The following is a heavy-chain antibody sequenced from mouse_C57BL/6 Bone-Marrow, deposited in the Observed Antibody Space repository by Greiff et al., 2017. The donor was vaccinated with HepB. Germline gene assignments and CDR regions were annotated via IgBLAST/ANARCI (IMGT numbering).Heavy chain of an antibody. CDR2: IYPGDGDT. CDR3: ARSRQLRRDYYFDY. J-gene: IGHJ2*01. Sequence: QVQLKESGAELVKPGASVKISCKASGYAFSSYWMNWVKQRPGKGLEWIGQIYPGDGDTNYNGKFKGKATLTADKSSSTAYMQLSSLTSEDSAVYFCARSRQLRRDYYFDYWGQGTTLTVSS. CDR1: GYAFSSYW. D-gene: IGHD3-2*02. V-gene: IGHV1-80*01.